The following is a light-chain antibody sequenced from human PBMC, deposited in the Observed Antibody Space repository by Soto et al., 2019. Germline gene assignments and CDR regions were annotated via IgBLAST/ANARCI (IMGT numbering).Light chain of an antibody. CDR1: NIGSKN. Sequence: SYELTQPLSVSVALGQTARITCGGNNIGSKNVYWYQQKPGQAPVLVIYRDSNRPSGIPERFSGSNSGNTATLTISRAQAGDEADYYCQVLDSSTVVFGGGTKLTVL. J-gene: IGLJ2*01. V-gene: IGLV3-9*01. CDR2: RDS. CDR3: QVLDSSTVV.